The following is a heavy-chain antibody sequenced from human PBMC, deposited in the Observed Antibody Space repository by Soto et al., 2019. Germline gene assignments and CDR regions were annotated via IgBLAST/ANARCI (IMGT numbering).Heavy chain of an antibody. CDR1: GYTFTSYG. CDR3: ARDVFAADGTGWFDP. V-gene: IGHV1-18*04. J-gene: IGHJ5*02. Sequence: ASVKVSCKASGYTFTSYGISWVRQAPGQGLEWTGWISAYNGNTNYAQKLQGRVTMTTDASTSTAYMELRSLRSDDTAVYYCARDVFAADGTGWFDPWGQGTLVTVSS. CDR2: ISAYNGNT. D-gene: IGHD6-13*01.